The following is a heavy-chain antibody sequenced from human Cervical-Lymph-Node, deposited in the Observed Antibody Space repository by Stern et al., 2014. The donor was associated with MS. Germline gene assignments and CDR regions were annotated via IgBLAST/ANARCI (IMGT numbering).Heavy chain of an antibody. CDR3: ASPPPFDF. CDR2: MSFDGRNK. J-gene: IGHJ4*02. CDR1: GFSFSSYT. V-gene: IGHV3-30*14. Sequence: VQLVESGGGVVQPGRSLRLSCAASGFSFSSYTMHWVRQAPGKGLEWVAAMSFDGRNKYYADSVRGRFTISRDTSNNTLFLQMSTLRTEDTAVFYCASPPPFDFWGQGTLVAVSS.